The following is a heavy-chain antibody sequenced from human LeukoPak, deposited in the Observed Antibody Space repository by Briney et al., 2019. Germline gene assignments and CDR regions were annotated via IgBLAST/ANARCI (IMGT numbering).Heavy chain of an antibody. D-gene: IGHD2-21*01. CDR2: MNPNSGNT. Sequence: ASVKVSCKASGYTFTSYDINWVRQATGQGLEWMGWMNPNSGNTGYAQKFQGRVTMTEDTSTDTAYMELSSLRSEDTAVYYCATGTQFVVTAYYFDYWGQGTLVTVSS. J-gene: IGHJ4*02. V-gene: IGHV1-8*01. CDR3: ATGTQFVVTAYYFDY. CDR1: GYTFTSYD.